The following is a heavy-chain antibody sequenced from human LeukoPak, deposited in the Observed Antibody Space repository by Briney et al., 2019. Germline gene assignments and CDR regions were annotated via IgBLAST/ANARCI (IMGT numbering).Heavy chain of an antibody. Sequence: GGSLRLSCVASGFIFSSYGVHWVRQAPGKGLEWVAVLSYDGGNKYYAESVKGRFTISRDNSKDTLYLEMDTLRAEDTAAYYCARSYSYFYYGMDVWGQGTTVTVSS. V-gene: IGHV3-30*19. J-gene: IGHJ6*02. CDR3: ARSYSYFYYGMDV. CDR2: LSYDGGNK. CDR1: GFIFSSYG.